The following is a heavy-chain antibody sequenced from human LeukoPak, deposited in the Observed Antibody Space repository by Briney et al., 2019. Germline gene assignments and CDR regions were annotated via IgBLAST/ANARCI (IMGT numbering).Heavy chain of an antibody. V-gene: IGHV3-23*01. CDR3: AKTQWKVGATDYFDY. D-gene: IGHD1-26*01. CDR1: GFAFNNYA. J-gene: IGHJ4*02. CDR2: INDNGGQR. Sequence: GGSLRLSCAASGFAFNNYAMTWVRQAQGKGLDWVSNINDNGGQRHYADSVKGRFTISRDNSKNMMFLQMDSLRAEDTAVYYCAKTQWKVGATDYFDYWGQGILVTVSS.